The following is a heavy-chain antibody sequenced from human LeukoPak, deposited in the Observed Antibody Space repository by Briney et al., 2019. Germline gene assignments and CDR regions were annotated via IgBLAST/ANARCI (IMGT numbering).Heavy chain of an antibody. D-gene: IGHD3-10*01. Sequence: GGSLRLSCAASGFTFSSYGMHWVRQAPGKGLEWVAFIRYDGSNKYYADSVKGRFTISRDNSKNTLYLQMNSLRAEDTAVYYCATTLLWFGELFSRPSYYFDYWGQGTLVTVSS. CDR2: IRYDGSNK. CDR3: ATTLLWFGELFSRPSYYFDY. J-gene: IGHJ4*02. V-gene: IGHV3-30*02. CDR1: GFTFSSYG.